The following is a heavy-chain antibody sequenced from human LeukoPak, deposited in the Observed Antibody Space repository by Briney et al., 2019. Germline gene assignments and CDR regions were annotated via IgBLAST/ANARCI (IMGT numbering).Heavy chain of an antibody. Sequence: GGSLRLSCAAPGSPFSNYEIHWVRQAPGKGLEWVTLISYDGTKYYADSVKGRFTVSRDNSNNTVFLQMNSLSAEDTAVYYCARVSGCSGGTCTSLKYWGQGTLVTVSS. CDR2: ISYDGTK. J-gene: IGHJ4*02. D-gene: IGHD2-15*01. V-gene: IGHV3-30*04. CDR1: GSPFSNYE. CDR3: ARVSGCSGGTCTSLKY.